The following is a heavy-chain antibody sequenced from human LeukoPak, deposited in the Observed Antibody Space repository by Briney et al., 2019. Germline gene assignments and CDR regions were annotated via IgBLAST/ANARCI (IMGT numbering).Heavy chain of an antibody. CDR3: ARQRAVGGALIY. D-gene: IGHD1-26*01. CDR2: INHSGST. V-gene: IGHV4-34*01. CDR1: GGSFSGYY. J-gene: IGHJ4*02. Sequence: SETLSLTCAVYGGSFSGYYWSWIRQPPGKGLEWIGEINHSGSTNYNPSLKSRVTISVDTSANQFSLKLTSVTAADTAVYYCARQRAVGGALIYWGQGALVTVSS.